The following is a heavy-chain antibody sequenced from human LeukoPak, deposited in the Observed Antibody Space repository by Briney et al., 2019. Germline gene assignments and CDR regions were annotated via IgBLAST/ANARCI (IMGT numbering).Heavy chain of an antibody. CDR1: GGTFSSYA. CDR2: IIPIFGTA. D-gene: IGHD2-2*02. J-gene: IGHJ3*02. V-gene: IGHV1-69*13. Sequence: GASVKVSCKASGGTFSSYAISWVRQAPGQGLEWMGGIIPIFGTANYAQKLQGRVTITADESTSTAYMELSSLRSEDTAVYYCARAIGYCSSTSCYKGAFNIWGQGTMVTVSS. CDR3: ARAIGYCSSTSCYKGAFNI.